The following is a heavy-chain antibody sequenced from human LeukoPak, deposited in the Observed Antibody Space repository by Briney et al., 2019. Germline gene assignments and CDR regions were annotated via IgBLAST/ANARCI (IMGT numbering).Heavy chain of an antibody. CDR3: AKVRYSSSFPELDY. V-gene: IGHV1-69*05. D-gene: IGHD6-13*01. Sequence: SVKVSCKASGGTFSSYAISWVRQAPGQGLEWMGGIIPIFGTANYAQKFQGRVTITTDESTSTAYMELSSLRSEDTAVYYCAKVRYSSSFPELDYWGQGTLVTVSS. CDR2: IIPIFGTA. J-gene: IGHJ4*02. CDR1: GGTFSSYA.